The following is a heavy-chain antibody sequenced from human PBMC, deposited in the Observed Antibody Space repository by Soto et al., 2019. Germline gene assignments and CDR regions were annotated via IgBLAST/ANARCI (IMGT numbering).Heavy chain of an antibody. J-gene: IGHJ4*02. V-gene: IGHV3-64*01. D-gene: IGHD1-7*01. CDR3: VRRVSGNYDY. Sequence: EVQLAESGGGMVQPGGSLRLSCVASGFTFSSYDMHWVRQAPGKGLEYVSSISSNGGTTYYGNSVKGRVTISRDNSKNTLYLQMGSLRAEAMAVYYCVRRVSGNYDYWGQGTLVTVSS. CDR2: ISSNGGTT. CDR1: GFTFSSYD.